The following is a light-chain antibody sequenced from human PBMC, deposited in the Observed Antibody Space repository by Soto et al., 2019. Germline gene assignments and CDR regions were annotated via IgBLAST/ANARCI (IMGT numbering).Light chain of an antibody. CDR2: DAS. V-gene: IGKV3-11*01. Sequence: EIVLTQSPATLSLSPGERATLSCRASQSVSNYLAWYQQKPGQAPRLLISDASNRATGIPARFSSSGSGTDFTLTISSLEPEDFAVYYCQLRSNWPPLYTFGQGTKLDIK. J-gene: IGKJ2*01. CDR1: QSVSNY. CDR3: QLRSNWPPLYT.